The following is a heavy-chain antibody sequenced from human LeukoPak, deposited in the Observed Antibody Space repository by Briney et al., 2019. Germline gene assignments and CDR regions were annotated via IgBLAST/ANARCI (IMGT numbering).Heavy chain of an antibody. CDR1: GGTFSSYA. CDR2: IIPIFGTA. D-gene: IGHD3-16*01. Sequence: GASVKVSCKASGGTFSSYAISWVRQAPGQGLEWMEGIIPIFGTANYAQKFQGRVTITTDESTSTAYMELSSLRSEDTAVYYCAREGGRGISSSDYFDYWGQGTLVTVSS. J-gene: IGHJ4*02. V-gene: IGHV1-69*05. CDR3: AREGGRGISSSDYFDY.